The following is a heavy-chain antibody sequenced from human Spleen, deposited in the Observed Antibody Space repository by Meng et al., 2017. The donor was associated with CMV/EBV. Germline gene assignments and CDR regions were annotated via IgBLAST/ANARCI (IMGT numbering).Heavy chain of an antibody. D-gene: IGHD2-2*01. CDR3: VRADPTKRSSTTSCLDY. CDR2: ISSGSHYI. Sequence: GGSLRLSCVASEFTLSPFSMNWVRQAPGRGLEWVSAISSGSHYIYYADSVKGRFTISRDNAKNSLYLQMNSLRAEDTAVYYCVRADPTKRSSTTSCLDYRGQGTLVTVSS. CDR1: EFTLSPFS. J-gene: IGHJ4*02. V-gene: IGHV3-21*01.